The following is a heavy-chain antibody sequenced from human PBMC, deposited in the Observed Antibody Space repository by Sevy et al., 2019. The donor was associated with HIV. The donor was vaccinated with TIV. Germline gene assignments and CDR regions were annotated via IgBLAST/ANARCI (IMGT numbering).Heavy chain of an antibody. V-gene: IGHV7-4-1*02. CDR1: GYKFRKYT. Sequence: ASVKVSCKASGYKFRKYTMNWVRQAPGQGLEWMGWINTDTGTPTYAQGFTGRFVFSLDTSVSTTYLQITSLKAEDTAVYYCARGAYYGSGYNYFDPWGQGTLVTVSS. CDR3: ARGAYYGSGYNYFDP. J-gene: IGHJ5*02. CDR2: INTDTGTP. D-gene: IGHD3-10*01.